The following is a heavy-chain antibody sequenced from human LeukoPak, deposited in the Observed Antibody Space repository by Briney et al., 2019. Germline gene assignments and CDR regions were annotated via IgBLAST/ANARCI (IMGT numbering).Heavy chain of an antibody. D-gene: IGHD6-19*01. J-gene: IGHJ4*02. CDR3: ARDLRIAVARVPFDY. CDR2: INPSGGST. CDR1: GYTFSSYY. Sequence: ASVKVSCKASGYTFSSYYMHWVRQAPVQGLEWMGIINPSGGSTSYAQKFQGRVTMTRDTSTSTVYMELSSLRSEDTAVYYCARDLRIAVARVPFDYWGQGTLVTVSS. V-gene: IGHV1-46*01.